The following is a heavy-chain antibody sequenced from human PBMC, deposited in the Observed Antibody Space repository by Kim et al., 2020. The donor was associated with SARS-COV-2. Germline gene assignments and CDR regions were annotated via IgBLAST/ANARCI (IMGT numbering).Heavy chain of an antibody. Sequence: GGSLRLSCAASGFTFGDYAMHWVRQAPGKGLEWVSGISWNSGSIGYADSVKGRFTISRDNAKNSLYLQLNSLRAEDTALYYCAKDHLSSGSEGFDYWGQGTLVTVS. V-gene: IGHV3-9*01. D-gene: IGHD1-26*01. J-gene: IGHJ4*02. CDR2: ISWNSGSI. CDR3: AKDHLSSGSEGFDY. CDR1: GFTFGDYA.